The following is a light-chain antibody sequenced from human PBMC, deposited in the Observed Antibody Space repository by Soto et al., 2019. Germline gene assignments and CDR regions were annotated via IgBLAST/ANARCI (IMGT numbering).Light chain of an antibody. Sequence: EIVLTQSPVTLSLSPGERATLSCRASQSVSSSYLAWYQQKPGQAPRPLIYGASSRAIGIPDRFSGRGSGTDFTLTISRLEPEDFAVYYCQQYGSSPWTFGQGTKVEIK. CDR3: QQYGSSPWT. V-gene: IGKV3-20*01. CDR2: GAS. CDR1: QSVSSSY. J-gene: IGKJ1*01.